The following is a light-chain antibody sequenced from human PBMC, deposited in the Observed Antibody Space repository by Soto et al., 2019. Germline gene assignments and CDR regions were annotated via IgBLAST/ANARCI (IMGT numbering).Light chain of an antibody. J-gene: IGKJ4*01. CDR2: DAS. CDR3: QQYGNLPLT. Sequence: DIQMTQSPSSLAASVGDRVTITCQASQDITNYLNWYQQKPGKAPKLLIYDASNVETGVPSRFSGSGSGTDFTFSVSSLQPEDFATYYCQQYGNLPLTFGGGTKVEIE. V-gene: IGKV1-33*01. CDR1: QDITNY.